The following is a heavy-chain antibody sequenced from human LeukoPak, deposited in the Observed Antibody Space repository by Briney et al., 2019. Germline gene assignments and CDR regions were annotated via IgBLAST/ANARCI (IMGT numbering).Heavy chain of an antibody. CDR3: ARLGMRQQHPWSGSSYYYYYMDV. V-gene: IGHV1-69*01. J-gene: IGHJ6*03. Sequence: SSVKVSCKASGGTFSSYAISWARQAPGQGLEWMGGIIPIFGTANYAQKFQGRVTITADESTSTAYMELSSLRSEDTAVYYCARLGMRQQHPWSGSSYYYYYMDVWGKGTTVTVSS. D-gene: IGHD6-13*01. CDR2: IIPIFGTA. CDR1: GGTFSSYA.